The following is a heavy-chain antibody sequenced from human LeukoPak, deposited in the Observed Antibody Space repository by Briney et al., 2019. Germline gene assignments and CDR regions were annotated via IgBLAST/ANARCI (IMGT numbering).Heavy chain of an antibody. CDR2: ISGSDGYT. CDR3: AKQDTSMGYFDY. J-gene: IGHJ4*02. CDR1: GFTFSSYA. Sequence: GGSLRLSCAASGFTFSSYALSWVRQAPGKGLDCVSVISGSDGYTYYADSVKGRFTISRDNSKNTLYLQMNSLRAEDTAIYYCAKQDTSMGYFDYWGRGTLVSVSS. D-gene: IGHD5-18*01. V-gene: IGHV3-23*01.